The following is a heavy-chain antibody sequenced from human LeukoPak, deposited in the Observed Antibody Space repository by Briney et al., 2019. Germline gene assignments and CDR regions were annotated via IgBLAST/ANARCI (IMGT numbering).Heavy chain of an antibody. V-gene: IGHV4-34*01. CDR1: GGSFSGYY. J-gene: IGHJ2*01. D-gene: IGHD2-2*01. Sequence: SETLSLTCAVYGGSFSGYYWSWIRQPPGKGLEWIGEINHSGSTNYNPSLKSRVTISVVTSKNQFSLKLSSVTAADTAVYYCARHRAMRSRHWYFDLWGRGTLVTVSS. CDR2: INHSGST. CDR3: ARHRAMRSRHWYFDL.